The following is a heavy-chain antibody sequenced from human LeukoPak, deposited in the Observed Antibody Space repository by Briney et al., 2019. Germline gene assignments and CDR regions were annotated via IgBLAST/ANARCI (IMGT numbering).Heavy chain of an antibody. CDR3: ARSSSSGWGFRFDP. Sequence: SETLSLTCTVSGGSISSYYWSWIRQSPGKGLEWIGRIYTSGSTNYNPSLKSQVTISVDTSKNQFSLKLSSVTAADTAVYYCARSSSSGWGFRFDPWGQGTLVTVSS. V-gene: IGHV4-4*07. D-gene: IGHD6-19*01. CDR1: GGSISSYY. J-gene: IGHJ5*02. CDR2: IYTSGST.